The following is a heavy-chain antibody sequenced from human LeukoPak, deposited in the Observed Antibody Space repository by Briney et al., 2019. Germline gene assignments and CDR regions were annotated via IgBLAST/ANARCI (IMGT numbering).Heavy chain of an antibody. CDR2: ISSSSTYI. Sequence: GGSLRLSCVVSGFSFSDHYLDWVRQAPGKGLEWVSSISSSSTYIYYADSVKGRFTISRDNAKNSLYLQMNSLRAEDTAVYYCARGYCSGGSCLDYWGQGTLVTVSS. CDR1: GFSFSDHY. V-gene: IGHV3-21*01. D-gene: IGHD2-15*01. CDR3: ARGYCSGGSCLDY. J-gene: IGHJ4*02.